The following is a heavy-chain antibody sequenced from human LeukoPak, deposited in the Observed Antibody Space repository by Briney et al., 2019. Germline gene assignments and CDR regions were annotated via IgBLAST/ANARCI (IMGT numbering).Heavy chain of an antibody. Sequence: GGSLRLSCTASGFTFGDYAMSWVRQAPGKGLEWVSYIRSSSSTIYYADSVKSRFTISRDNAKNSLYLQMNSLRAEDTAVYYCARASLSSGRYCSSTSCLFGAFDIWGQGTMVTVSS. J-gene: IGHJ3*02. V-gene: IGHV3-48*01. CDR1: GFTFGDYA. CDR2: IRSSSSTI. CDR3: ARASLSSGRYCSSTSCLFGAFDI. D-gene: IGHD2-2*01.